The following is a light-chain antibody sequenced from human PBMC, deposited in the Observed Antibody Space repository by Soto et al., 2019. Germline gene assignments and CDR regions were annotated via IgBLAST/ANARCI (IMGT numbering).Light chain of an antibody. CDR2: GAS. J-gene: IGKJ1*01. Sequence: IVMTQSPATLIVSPVERATLSCRAMQGVGINSACYQQKPGHAHRLVIYGASARATGIPARFSGSGSGTEFTLTISRLQSEDFAVYYCQQYNNWPPWTFGQGTKVEIK. V-gene: IGKV3-15*01. CDR3: QQYNNWPPWT. CDR1: QGVGIN.